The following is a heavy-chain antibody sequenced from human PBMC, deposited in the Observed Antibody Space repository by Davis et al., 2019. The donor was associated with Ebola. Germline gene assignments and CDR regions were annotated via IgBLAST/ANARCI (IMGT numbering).Heavy chain of an antibody. CDR1: GFTFSSYW. J-gene: IGHJ4*02. CDR3: ARDYCGGDCYLFDY. V-gene: IGHV3-74*01. D-gene: IGHD2-21*01. CDR2: INSDGSST. Sequence: GESLKISCAASGFTFSSYWMHWVRQAPGKGLVWVSRINSDGSSTRSADSVKGRFTISRDNSKNTLYLQMNSLRAEDTAVYYCARDYCGGDCYLFDYWGQGTLVTVPS.